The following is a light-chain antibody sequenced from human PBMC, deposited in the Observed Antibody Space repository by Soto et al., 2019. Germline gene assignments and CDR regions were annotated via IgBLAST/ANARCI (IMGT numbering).Light chain of an antibody. CDR1: QTLDSM. Sequence: IVLTQSPATLSVSPGERATLSCWASQTLDSMVAWYQQKSGQAPRLLIYSAPARATGVPARFSGYGSGTDFTLTISSLQSEDLGVYYCQQYKDWPTTFGQGTKVDIK. J-gene: IGKJ1*01. CDR3: QQYKDWPTT. CDR2: SAP. V-gene: IGKV3-15*01.